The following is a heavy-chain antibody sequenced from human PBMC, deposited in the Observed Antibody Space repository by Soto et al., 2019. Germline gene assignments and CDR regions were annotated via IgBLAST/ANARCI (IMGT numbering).Heavy chain of an antibody. CDR2: INHSGST. V-gene: IGHV4-34*01. CDR3: ASGTEVSPSWDV. CDR1: GGSISSYY. J-gene: IGHJ6*02. Sequence: PSETMSLTCTVAGGSISSYYWSWIRQPPGKGLEWIGEINHSGSTNYNPSLKSRVTISVDTSKNQFSLKLSSVTAADTAVYYCASGTEVSPSWDVWGQGTTVTVSS.